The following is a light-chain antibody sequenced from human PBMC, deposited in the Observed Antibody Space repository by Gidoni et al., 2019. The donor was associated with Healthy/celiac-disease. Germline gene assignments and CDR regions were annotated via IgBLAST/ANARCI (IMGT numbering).Light chain of an antibody. V-gene: IGLV2-14*01. J-gene: IGLJ2*01. CDR2: EFI. CDR3: SSYTSSSRV. Sequence: QSALTQPASVSGSPGQSITISCTGTSSDVGGYNYVSWYQQHPGKAPKLMIHEFINRPSGVSNRFSGSKSGNTASLTISGLQAEDEADYYCSSYTSSSRVFGGGTKLTV. CDR1: SSDVGGYNY.